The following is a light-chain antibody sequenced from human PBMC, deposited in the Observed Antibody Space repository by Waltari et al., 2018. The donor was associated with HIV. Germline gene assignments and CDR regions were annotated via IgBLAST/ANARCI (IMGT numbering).Light chain of an antibody. V-gene: IGLV1-47*01. CDR3: AAWTDSLRAVV. Sequence: QSVLTQPPSASGTPGQRVTLSCSGDSSNIGSYYVSWFQQRPGTAPKLLLYSNNQRPSGVPDRFSGSKSGTSASLAISGLRSEDEAEYYCAAWTDSLRAVVFGGGTKLSVL. CDR2: SNN. CDR1: SSNIGSYY. J-gene: IGLJ2*01.